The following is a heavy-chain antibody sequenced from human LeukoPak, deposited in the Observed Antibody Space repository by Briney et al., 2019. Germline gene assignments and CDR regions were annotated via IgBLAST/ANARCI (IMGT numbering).Heavy chain of an antibody. D-gene: IGHD3-10*01. CDR1: GFTFSSYW. CDR3: ARGSAGLWFGELLIDY. CDR2: IKQDGSEK. Sequence: PGGSLRLSCAASGFTFSSYWMSWVRQAPGKGLEWVANIKQDGSEKYCVDSVKGRFTISRDNAKNSLYLQMNSLRAEDTAVYYCARGSAGLWFGELLIDYWGQGTLVTVSS. J-gene: IGHJ4*02. V-gene: IGHV3-7*04.